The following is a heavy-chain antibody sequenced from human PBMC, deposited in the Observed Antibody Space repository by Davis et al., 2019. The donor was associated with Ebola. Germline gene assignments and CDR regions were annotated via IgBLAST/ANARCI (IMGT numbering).Heavy chain of an antibody. CDR3: VRQWFGETD. Sequence: GESLKISCAASGFTFSSYYMNWVRQAPGKGLEWVSSISSSSNYIYYADSMKGRFTISRDNAKNSLFLQMNSLRDEDTAVYYCVRQWFGETDWGQGTLVTVSS. V-gene: IGHV3-21*01. D-gene: IGHD3-10*01. J-gene: IGHJ4*02. CDR2: ISSSSNYI. CDR1: GFTFSSYY.